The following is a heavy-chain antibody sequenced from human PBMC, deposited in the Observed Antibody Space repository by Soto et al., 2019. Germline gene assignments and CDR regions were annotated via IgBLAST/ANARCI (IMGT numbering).Heavy chain of an antibody. Sequence: PSETLSLTXTVSGGSISSGGHFWNWIRQHPGKGLEWIGYISYSGNTYYNPSLKSRVTISVDTSKNQFSLKMSSVTAADTAVYYCARDYSGYDFLHWGQGTLVTVSS. CDR3: ARDYSGYDFLH. CDR2: ISYSGNT. CDR1: GGSISSGGHF. V-gene: IGHV4-31*02. D-gene: IGHD5-12*01. J-gene: IGHJ1*01.